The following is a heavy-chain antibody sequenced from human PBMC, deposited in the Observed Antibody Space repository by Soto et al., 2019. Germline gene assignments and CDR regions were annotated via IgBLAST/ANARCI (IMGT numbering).Heavy chain of an antibody. D-gene: IGHD6-6*01. CDR2: ISSSSSYI. J-gene: IGHJ4*02. V-gene: IGHV3-21*01. CDR1: GFTFSSYS. CDR3: ARDGEYSSSSPNYFDY. Sequence: GGSLRLSCAASGFTFSSYSMNWVRQAPGKGLEWVSSISSSSSYIYYADSVKGRFTISRDNAKNSLYLQMNSLRAEDTAVYYCARDGEYSSSSPNYFDYWGQGTLVTVS.